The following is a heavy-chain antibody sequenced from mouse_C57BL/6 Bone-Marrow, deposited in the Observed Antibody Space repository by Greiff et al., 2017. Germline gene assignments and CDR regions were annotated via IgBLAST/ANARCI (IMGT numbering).Heavy chain of an antibody. D-gene: IGHD4-1*01. J-gene: IGHJ2*01. CDR2: IDPSDSYT. Sequence: VQLQQPGAELVKPGASVKLSCKASGYTFTSYWMQWVKQRPGQGLEWIGEIDPSDSYTNYNQKFKGKATLTVDTSSSTAYMQLSSLTSEDSAVYYCANQTGTDFDYWGQGTTLTVSS. V-gene: IGHV1-50*01. CDR3: ANQTGTDFDY. CDR1: GYTFTSYW.